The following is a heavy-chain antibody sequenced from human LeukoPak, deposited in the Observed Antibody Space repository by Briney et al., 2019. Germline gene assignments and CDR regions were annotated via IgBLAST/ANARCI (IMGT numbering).Heavy chain of an antibody. Sequence: GGSLRLSCAASGFTFSSYEMNWVRQAPGKGLEWVSYISSSGSIIYYADFVKGRFTISRDNAKNSLYLQMDSLRAEDTAVYYCARSPGATWSFDYWGQGTLVAVSS. V-gene: IGHV3-48*03. J-gene: IGHJ4*02. D-gene: IGHD1-1*01. CDR3: ARSPGATWSFDY. CDR2: ISSSGSII. CDR1: GFTFSSYE.